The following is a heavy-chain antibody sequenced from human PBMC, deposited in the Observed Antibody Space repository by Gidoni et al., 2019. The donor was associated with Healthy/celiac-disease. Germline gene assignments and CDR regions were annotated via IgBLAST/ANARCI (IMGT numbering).Heavy chain of an antibody. Sequence: QVQLVQSGAEVKKPGASVKVSCKASGYTFTSYYMHWVRQAPGQGLEWMGIITPSGGSTSYAQKFQGRVTMTRDTSTSTVYMELSSLRSEDTAVYYCARDIVVVPAAPNGAWFDPWGQGTLVTVSS. CDR3: ARDIVVVPAAPNGAWFDP. CDR2: ITPSGGST. J-gene: IGHJ5*02. V-gene: IGHV1-46*03. D-gene: IGHD2-2*01. CDR1: GYTFTSYY.